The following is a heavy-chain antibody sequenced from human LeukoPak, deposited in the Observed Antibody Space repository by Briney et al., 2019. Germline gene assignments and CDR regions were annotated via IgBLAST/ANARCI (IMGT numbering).Heavy chain of an antibody. CDR2: ISTYNGNT. CDR3: ERTPRYDFWSGYSNWFDP. Sequence: SVKVSCKASDYTFTKYGLSWVRQTPGQGLEWMGWISTYNGNTIYAQKFQVRVTMTTDTSTSTAYMELRSLRSDDTAVYYCERTPRYDFWSGYSNWFDPWGQGTLVTVSS. CDR1: DYTFTKYG. D-gene: IGHD3-3*01. V-gene: IGHV1-18*01. J-gene: IGHJ5*02.